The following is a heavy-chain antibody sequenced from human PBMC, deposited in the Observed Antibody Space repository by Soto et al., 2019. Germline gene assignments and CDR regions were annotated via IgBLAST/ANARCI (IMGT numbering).Heavy chain of an antibody. CDR3: ARGGAGAIYYYYYGMDV. Sequence: GSLRLSCAASGFTFSSYWMSWVRQAPGKGLEWVANIKQDGSEKYYVDSVKGRFTISRDNSKNTLYLQMNSLRAEDTAVYYCARGGAGAIYYYYYGMDVWGQGTTVTVSS. CDR1: GFTFSSYW. V-gene: IGHV3-7*02. D-gene: IGHD1-26*01. CDR2: IKQDGSEK. J-gene: IGHJ6*02.